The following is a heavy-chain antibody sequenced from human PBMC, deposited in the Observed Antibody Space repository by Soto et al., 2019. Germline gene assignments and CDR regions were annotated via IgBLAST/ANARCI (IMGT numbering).Heavy chain of an antibody. D-gene: IGHD3-16*01. CDR2: IYWDDAK. CDR1: GFSLSTSGVG. Sequence: QITLKESGPTLVKPTQTLTLTCTFSGFSLSTSGVGVGWIRQPPGKALEWLALIYWDDAKHYSPSLKSRLTTTKDTSKNQGGLKMTNMDPVDTAKYYCAHKGGGDRILDYWGQGTLVTVSS. CDR3: AHKGGGDRILDY. V-gene: IGHV2-5*02. J-gene: IGHJ4*02.